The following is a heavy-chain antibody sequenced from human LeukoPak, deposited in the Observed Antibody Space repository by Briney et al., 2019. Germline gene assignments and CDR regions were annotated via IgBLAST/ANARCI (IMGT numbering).Heavy chain of an antibody. CDR1: GGSVSSYY. Sequence: SETLSLTCTVSGGSVSSYYWSWLRQTPGKGLEWIANMHYSGSTHYNPSLKSRVTMSVDTSKNQFSLKVNSVTAADTAVYYCARRHSSGWFYYWGQGTLVTVSS. J-gene: IGHJ4*02. CDR3: ARRHSSGWFYY. V-gene: IGHV4-59*08. D-gene: IGHD6-19*01. CDR2: MHYSGST.